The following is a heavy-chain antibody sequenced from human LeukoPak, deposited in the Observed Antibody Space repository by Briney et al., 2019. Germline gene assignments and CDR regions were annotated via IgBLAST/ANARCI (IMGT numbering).Heavy chain of an antibody. D-gene: IGHD5-12*01. CDR3: ARASGYSGYFPYYY. J-gene: IGHJ4*02. CDR1: GYTFTGYY. CDR2: INPNSGGT. Sequence: ASVKVSCKPSGYTFTGYYMHWVRQAPGQGLEWMGWINPNSGGTNYAQKFQDRVTMPRDTSINTAYMELSRLTSDDTAVYYCARASGYSGYFPYYYWGQGTLVTVSS. V-gene: IGHV1-2*02.